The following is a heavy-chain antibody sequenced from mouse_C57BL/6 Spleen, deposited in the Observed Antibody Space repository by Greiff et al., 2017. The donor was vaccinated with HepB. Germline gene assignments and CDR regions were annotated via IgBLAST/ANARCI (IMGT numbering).Heavy chain of an antibody. CDR3: ARGYYDYDVGDYYAMDY. D-gene: IGHD2-4*01. V-gene: IGHV3-6*01. J-gene: IGHJ4*01. CDR2: ISYDGSN. CDR1: GYSITSGYY. Sequence: EVKLMESGPGLVKPSQSLSLTCSVTGYSITSGYYWNWIRQFPGNKLEWMGYISYDGSNNYNPSLKNRISITRDTSKNQFFLKLNSVTTEDTATYYCARGYYDYDVGDYYAMDYWGQGTSVTVSS.